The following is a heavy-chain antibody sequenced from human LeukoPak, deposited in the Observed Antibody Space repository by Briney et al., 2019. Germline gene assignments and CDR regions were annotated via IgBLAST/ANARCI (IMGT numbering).Heavy chain of an antibody. Sequence: PSETLSLTCTVSGGSISSHYWSWSRQPPGKGLEWIGYVFYSGSTNYNPSLKSRVSISVDTSKKQLSLKLSSVTAADTAVYYCARVVPKQQLVDAFDIWGQGTMVTVSS. J-gene: IGHJ3*02. V-gene: IGHV4-59*11. CDR2: VFYSGST. CDR3: ARVVPKQQLVDAFDI. D-gene: IGHD6-13*01. CDR1: GGSISSHY.